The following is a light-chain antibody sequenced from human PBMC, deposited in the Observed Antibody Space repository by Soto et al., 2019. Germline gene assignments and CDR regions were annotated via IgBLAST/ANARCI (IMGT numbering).Light chain of an antibody. J-gene: IGLJ1*01. CDR1: SSDVGSYNL. Sequence: QAVVTQPPSVSAAPGQRVTISCTGTSSDVGSYNLVSWYQQYPGKAPKLMIYEGSKRPSGVSNRFSGSKSGNTASLTISGLQAEDEADYYCCSYAGSSTYVFGTGTKLTVL. CDR2: EGS. V-gene: IGLV2-23*01. CDR3: CSYAGSSTYV.